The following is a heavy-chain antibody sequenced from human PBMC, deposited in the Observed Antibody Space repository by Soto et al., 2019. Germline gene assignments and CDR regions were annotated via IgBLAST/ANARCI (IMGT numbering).Heavy chain of an antibody. V-gene: IGHV4-30-4*01. CDR2: IYYSGST. CDR3: ASELGYSYGYVEY. Sequence: PSETLSLTCTVSGGSISSGDYYWSWIRQPPGKGLEWIGYIYYSGSTYYNPSLKSRVTISVDTSKNQFSLKLSSVTAADTAVYYCASELGYSYGYVEYWGQGTLVTVSS. CDR1: GGSISSGDYY. D-gene: IGHD5-18*01. J-gene: IGHJ4*02.